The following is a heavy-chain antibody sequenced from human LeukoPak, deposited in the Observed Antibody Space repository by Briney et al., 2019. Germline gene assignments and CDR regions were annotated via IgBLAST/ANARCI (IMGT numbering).Heavy chain of an antibody. V-gene: IGHV4-59*12. J-gene: IGHJ3*02. Sequence: SETLSLTCTVSGGSTSSYYWSWIRQPPGKGLEWIGYIYYSGSTHYNPSLKSRVTISVDTSKNQFSLKLSSVTAADTAVYYCARYDPGAFDIWGQGTMVTVSS. CDR2: IYYSGST. CDR3: ARYDPGAFDI. D-gene: IGHD3-16*01. CDR1: GGSTSSYY.